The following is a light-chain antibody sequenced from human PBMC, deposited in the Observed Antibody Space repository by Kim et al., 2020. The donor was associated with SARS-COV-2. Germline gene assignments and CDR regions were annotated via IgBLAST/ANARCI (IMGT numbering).Light chain of an antibody. V-gene: IGLV1-36*01. CDR1: SFNIGSYY. Sequence: PRVTISCAGNSFNIGSYYVSWYQQVPGKAPKLLIYDNDLVSSGVSDRFSGSKSGTSASLAISGLQSDDEADYYCATWDDSLYSVLIGGGTQLTVL. CDR2: DND. CDR3: ATWDDSLYSVL. J-gene: IGLJ2*01.